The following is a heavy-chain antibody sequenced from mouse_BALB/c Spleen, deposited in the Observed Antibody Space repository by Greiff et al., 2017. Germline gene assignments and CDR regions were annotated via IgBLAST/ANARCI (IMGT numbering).Heavy chain of an antibody. D-gene: IGHD1-1*01. CDR1: GFTFSSFG. CDR2: ISSGSSTI. Sequence: VQLKESGGGLVQPGGSRKLSCAASGFTFSSFGMHWVRQAPEKGLEWVAYISSGSSTIYYADTVKGRFTISRDNPKNTLFLQMTSLRSEDTAMYYCARSVDYYGSSYVWYFDVWGAGTTVTVSS. CDR3: ARSVDYYGSSYVWYFDV. J-gene: IGHJ1*01. V-gene: IGHV5-17*02.